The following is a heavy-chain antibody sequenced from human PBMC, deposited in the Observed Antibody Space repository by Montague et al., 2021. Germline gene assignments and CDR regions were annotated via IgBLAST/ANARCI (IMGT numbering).Heavy chain of an antibody. D-gene: IGHD5-18*01. CDR1: GYSFTSYW. CDR2: IYPDDSDT. Sequence: SVAEVKTPGESLKISCKGSGYSFTSYWIGWVRQMPGKGLEWMGSIYPDDSDTRYSPSFQGQVTISADKSISTAYLQWSSLKASDTAIYYCARSHGRQLYFDYWDQGTLVTVSS. V-gene: IGHV5-51*01. J-gene: IGHJ4*02. CDR3: ARSHGRQLYFDY.